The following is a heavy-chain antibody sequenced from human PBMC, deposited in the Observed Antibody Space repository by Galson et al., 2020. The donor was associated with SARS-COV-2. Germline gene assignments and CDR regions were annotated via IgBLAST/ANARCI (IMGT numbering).Heavy chain of an antibody. V-gene: IGHV3-33*01. CDR2: IWYDGSNK. J-gene: IGHJ6*02. Sequence: GGSLRLSCAASGFTFSSYGMHWVRQAPGKGLEWVAVIWYDGSNKYYADSVKGRFTISRDNSKNTLYLQMNSLRAEDTAVYYCAGEITMLYGMDVCGQGTTVTVSS. CDR1: GFTFSSYG. CDR3: AGEITMLYGMDV. D-gene: IGHD3-10*02.